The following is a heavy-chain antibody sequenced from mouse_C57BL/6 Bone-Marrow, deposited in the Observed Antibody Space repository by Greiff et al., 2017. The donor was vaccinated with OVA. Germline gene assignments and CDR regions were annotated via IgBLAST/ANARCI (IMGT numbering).Heavy chain of an antibody. CDR2: IYPSDSET. CDR1: GYTFTSYW. J-gene: IGHJ2*01. D-gene: IGHD2-3*01. CDR3: ARGRAYDGYYDYFDY. Sequence: QVQLQQPRAELVRPGSSVKLSCKASGYTFTSYWMDWVKQRPGQGLEWIGNIYPSDSETHYNPKFKDKATLTVDKSSSTAYMQLSSLTSEDSADYYGARGRAYDGYYDYFDYWGKGTTLTVAS. V-gene: IGHV1-61*01.